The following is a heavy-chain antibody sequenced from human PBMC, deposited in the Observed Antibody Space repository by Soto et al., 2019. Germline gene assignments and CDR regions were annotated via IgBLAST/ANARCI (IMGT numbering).Heavy chain of an antibody. V-gene: IGHV3-23*01. Sequence: EVQLLEHGGQLVQPGGSLRLSCAASGFTFRTFTMNWVRQAPGKGLEWVSGIIGGDGDKFYSDSVKGRFTISRDNSKDMLFRQMSSLRVDDTSVYDCAYDRDPDCIWTFDSWGQGTLVTVSS. D-gene: IGHD3-9*01. J-gene: IGHJ5*01. CDR3: AYDRDPDCIWTFDS. CDR1: GFTFRTFT. CDR2: IIGGDGDK.